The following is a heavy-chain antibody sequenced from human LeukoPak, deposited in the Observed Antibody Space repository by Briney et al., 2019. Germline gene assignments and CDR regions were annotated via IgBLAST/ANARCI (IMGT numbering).Heavy chain of an antibody. V-gene: IGHV4-30-4*01. J-gene: IGHJ3*02. CDR1: GGSISSGDYY. CDR3: ARAPRAYDSSGNGAFDI. CDR2: IYYSGST. D-gene: IGHD3-22*01. Sequence: SETLSLTCTVSGGSISSGDYYWSWIRQPPGKGLEWIGYIYYSGSTYYNPSLKSRVTISVDTSKNQFSLKLSSVTAADTAVYYCARAPRAYDSSGNGAFDIWGQGTMVTVSS.